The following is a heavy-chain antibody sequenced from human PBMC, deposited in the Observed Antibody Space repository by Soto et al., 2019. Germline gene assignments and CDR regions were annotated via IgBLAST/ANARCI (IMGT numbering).Heavy chain of an antibody. D-gene: IGHD3-10*01. CDR2: IIPILGIA. CDR1: GGTFSSYT. V-gene: IGHV1-69*02. J-gene: IGHJ5*02. Sequence: SVKVSCKASGGTFSSYTISWVRQAPGQGLEWMGRIIPILGIANYAQKFQGRVTITADKSTSTAYMELSSLRSEDTAAYYCALALWFGDRRVNWFDPWGQGTLVTVS. CDR3: ALALWFGDRRVNWFDP.